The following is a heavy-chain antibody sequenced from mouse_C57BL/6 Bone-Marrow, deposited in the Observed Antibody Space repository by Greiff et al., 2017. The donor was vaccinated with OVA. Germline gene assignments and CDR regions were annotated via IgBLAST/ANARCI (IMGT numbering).Heavy chain of an antibody. CDR3: ARGDGYYSLFDY. Sequence: EVKLMESEGGLVQPGSSMKLSCTASGFTFSDYYMAWVRQVPEKGLEWVANINYDGSSTYYLDSLKSRFIISRDNAKNILYLQMSSLKSEDTATYYCARGDGYYSLFDYWGQGTTLTVSS. J-gene: IGHJ2*01. D-gene: IGHD2-3*01. CDR1: GFTFSDYY. CDR2: INYDGSST. V-gene: IGHV5-16*01.